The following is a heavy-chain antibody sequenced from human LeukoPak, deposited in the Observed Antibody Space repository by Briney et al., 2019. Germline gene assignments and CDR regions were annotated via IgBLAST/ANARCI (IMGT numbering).Heavy chain of an antibody. Sequence: SETLSLTCRVSGGSISTYYWNWIRQPPGKGLEWIGSIHYSGTTNYNPSLKSRVTISVDTSKNQFSLRLNSATAADTAVYYCARDRTANAYNIWGQGTMVTVSS. J-gene: IGHJ3*02. D-gene: IGHD2-2*01. CDR3: ARDRTANAYNI. V-gene: IGHV4-59*01. CDR2: IHYSGTT. CDR1: GGSISTYY.